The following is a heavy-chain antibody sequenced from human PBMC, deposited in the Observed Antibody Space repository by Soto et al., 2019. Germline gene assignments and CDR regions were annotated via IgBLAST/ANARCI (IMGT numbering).Heavy chain of an antibody. CDR1: GFTVSSNY. Sequence: EVQLVESGGGLVQPGGSLRLSCAASGFTVSSNYMSWVRQAPGKGLEWVSVIYSGGSTYYADFVKGRFTISRDDSKNTLYLQMSNLRAEDTALYYSARDNTAYYYMDVWGKGTTVTVSS. CDR3: ARDNTAYYYMDV. J-gene: IGHJ6*03. D-gene: IGHD4-17*01. V-gene: IGHV3-66*01. CDR2: IYSGGST.